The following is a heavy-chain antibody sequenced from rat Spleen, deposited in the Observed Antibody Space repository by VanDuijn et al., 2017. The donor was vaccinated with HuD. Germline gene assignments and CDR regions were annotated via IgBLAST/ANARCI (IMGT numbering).Heavy chain of an antibody. CDR3: ARGDYGYNYFFDY. D-gene: IGHD1-9*01. CDR1: GFTFNDYY. Sequence: EVQLVESGGDLVQPGRSLKLSCVASGFTFNDYYMAWVRQAPTKGLEWVASISPSGGSTYYRDSVKGRFTISRDNAKSTLYLQMDSLRSEDTAAYYCARGDYGYNYFFDYWGQGVTVTVSS. V-gene: IGHV5-25*01. CDR2: ISPSGGST. J-gene: IGHJ2*01.